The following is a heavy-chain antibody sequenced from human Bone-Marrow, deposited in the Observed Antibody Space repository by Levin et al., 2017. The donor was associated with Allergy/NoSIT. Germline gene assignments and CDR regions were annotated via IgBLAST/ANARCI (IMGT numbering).Heavy chain of an antibody. D-gene: IGHD3-16*02. CDR2: MNPGSGSA. CDR1: GYTFASFD. Sequence: VASVKVSCQASGYTFASFDIYWVRQAAGQGLEWMGWMNPGSGSAAYARKFQGRVAMTRDASSSTAYMEISDLRSDDTAVYYCARGIEFSSGQKRGFDLWGKGSLLTVSS. J-gene: IGHJ4*02. CDR3: ARGIEFSSGQKRGFDL. V-gene: IGHV1-8*01.